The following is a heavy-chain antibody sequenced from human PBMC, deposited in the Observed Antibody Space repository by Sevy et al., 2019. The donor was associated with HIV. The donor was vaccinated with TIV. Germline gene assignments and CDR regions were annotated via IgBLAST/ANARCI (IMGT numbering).Heavy chain of an antibody. CDR1: GFTFTSYA. J-gene: IGHJ6*02. Sequence: GGSLRLSCAASGFTFTSYAMNWVRQAPGKGLDWVAPISGSGRSTYYADPVEGRFTISRDNSKNTLSLQMNSLRADVTAVYYGAKGYGSGGSFPRYYYYYGIDVWGQGTTVTVSS. CDR3: AKGYGSGGSFPRYYYYYGIDV. D-gene: IGHD2-15*01. CDR2: ISGSGRST. V-gene: IGHV3-23*01.